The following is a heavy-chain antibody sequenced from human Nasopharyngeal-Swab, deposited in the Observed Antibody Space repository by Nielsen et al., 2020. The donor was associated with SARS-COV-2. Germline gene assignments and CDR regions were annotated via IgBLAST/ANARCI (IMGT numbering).Heavy chain of an antibody. CDR2: INTNTGNP. CDR3: VRESPGFVVPMDV. J-gene: IGHJ6*02. D-gene: IGHD2-15*01. CDR1: GYTFSNYV. V-gene: IGHV7-4-1*02. Sequence: ASVKVSCKASGYTFSNYVMNWVRQTPGQGLEGMGWINTNTGNPTYAQGFTGRFVFSLDTSVSTAFLQISSLKSDDTAVYYCVRESPGFVVPMDVWGQGTTVTVSS.